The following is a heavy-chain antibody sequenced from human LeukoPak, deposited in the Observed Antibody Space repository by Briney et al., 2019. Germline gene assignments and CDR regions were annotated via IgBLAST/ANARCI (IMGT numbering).Heavy chain of an antibody. CDR3: ARGHSSSWFTLGYYYGMDV. CDR2: MNPNSGNT. V-gene: IGHV1-8*01. CDR1: GYTFTSYD. J-gene: IGHJ6*02. D-gene: IGHD6-13*01. Sequence: ASVKVSCKASGYTFTSYDINWVRQAIGQGLEWMGWMNPNSGNTGYAQKFQGRVTMTRNTSISTAYMELSSLRSEDTAVYYCARGHSSSWFTLGYYYGMDVWGQGTTVTVSS.